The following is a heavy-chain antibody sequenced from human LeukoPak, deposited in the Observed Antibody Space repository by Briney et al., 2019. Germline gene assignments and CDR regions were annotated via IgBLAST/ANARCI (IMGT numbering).Heavy chain of an antibody. Sequence: PSETLSLTCTVSGGSISRYYWSWIRQPPGKGLEWIGYIYYSGSTNYNPSLKSRVTISVDASKNQFSLKLSSVTAADTAVYYCARDVESVGFDYWGQGTLVTVSS. CDR3: ARDVESVGFDY. J-gene: IGHJ4*02. CDR2: IYYSGST. CDR1: GGSISRYY. V-gene: IGHV4-59*01. D-gene: IGHD1-26*01.